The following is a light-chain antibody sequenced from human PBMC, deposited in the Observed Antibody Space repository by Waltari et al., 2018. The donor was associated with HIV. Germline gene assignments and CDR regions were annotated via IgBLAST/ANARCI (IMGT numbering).Light chain of an antibody. J-gene: IGLJ1*01. CDR1: ALPKQY. CDR2: KDT. V-gene: IGLV3-25*03. CDR3: HSADGSATYV. Sequence: SYELTQPPSVSVSPGQTARITCSGDALPKQYVYWYHQKPGQAPVLVIYKDTERPSGIPERFSVSSSGTTVTLTISGVQAEDEADYYCHSADGSATYVFGTGTKVTVL.